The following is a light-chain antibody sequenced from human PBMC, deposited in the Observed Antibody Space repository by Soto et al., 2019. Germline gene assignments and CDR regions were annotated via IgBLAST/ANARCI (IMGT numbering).Light chain of an antibody. CDR3: CSYADTYV. CDR1: KSDVGGYNY. V-gene: IGLV2-11*01. CDR2: DVT. J-gene: IGLJ1*01. Sequence: QSALTQPRSVSGSPGQSVTISCTGTKSDVGGYNYVSWYQHHPGKAPKLVISDVTERPSGVPDRFSGSKSGNTASLTISGLQADVEADYFCCSYADTYVFGTGTKLTVL.